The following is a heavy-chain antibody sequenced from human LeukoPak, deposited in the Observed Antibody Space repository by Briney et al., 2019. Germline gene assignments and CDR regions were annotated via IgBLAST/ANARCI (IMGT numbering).Heavy chain of an antibody. J-gene: IGHJ6*02. CDR1: GGTFNTYA. Sequence: ASVKVSCKASGGTFNTYAITWVRQAPGQGLEWMGRIIPILDAADSAQKFQGRLTISADKSTSTVYMELSSLRSEDTAIYFCARFPVRGYTYGSVIHHMDVWGQGTTVTVSS. V-gene: IGHV1-69*04. CDR2: IIPILDAA. CDR3: ARFPVRGYTYGSVIHHMDV. D-gene: IGHD5-18*01.